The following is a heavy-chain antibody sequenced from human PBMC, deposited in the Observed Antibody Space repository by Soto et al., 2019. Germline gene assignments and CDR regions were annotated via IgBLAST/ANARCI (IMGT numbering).Heavy chain of an antibody. D-gene: IGHD3-3*01. CDR3: AAQYYDFWSGYSSRYHYMDV. CDR1: GFTFSSYW. Sequence: GGSLRLSCAASGFTFSSYWMSWVRQAPGKGLEWVANIKQDGSEKYYVDPVKGRFTISRDNAKNSLYLQMNSLRAEDTAVYYCAAQYYDFWSGYSSRYHYMDVWGKGTTVTVSS. J-gene: IGHJ6*03. CDR2: IKQDGSEK. V-gene: IGHV3-7*01.